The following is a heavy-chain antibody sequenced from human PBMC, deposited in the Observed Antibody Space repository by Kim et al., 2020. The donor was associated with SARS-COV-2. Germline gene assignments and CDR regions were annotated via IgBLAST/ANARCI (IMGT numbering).Heavy chain of an antibody. J-gene: IGHJ4*02. Sequence: GGSLRLSCAASGFTFSSYGMHWVRQAPGKGLEWVAVISYDGSNKYYADSVKGRFTISRDNSKNTLYLQMNSLRAEDTAVYYCAKAEPGYSYGSYFDYWGQGTLVTVSS. D-gene: IGHD5-18*01. V-gene: IGHV3-30*18. CDR3: AKAEPGYSYGSYFDY. CDR2: ISYDGSNK. CDR1: GFTFSSYG.